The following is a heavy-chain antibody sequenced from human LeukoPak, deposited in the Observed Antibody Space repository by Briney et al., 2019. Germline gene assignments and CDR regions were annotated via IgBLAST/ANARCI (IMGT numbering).Heavy chain of an antibody. CDR2: ISYDGSNK. CDR3: AKEGVATTPDAFDI. Sequence: GSLRLSCAASGFTFSSYGMHWVRQAPGKGLEWVAVISYDGSNKYYADSVKGRFTISRDNSKNTLYLQMNSLRAEDTAVYYCAKEGVATTPDAFDIWGQGTMVTVSS. J-gene: IGHJ3*02. D-gene: IGHD5-24*01. CDR1: GFTFSSYG. V-gene: IGHV3-30*18.